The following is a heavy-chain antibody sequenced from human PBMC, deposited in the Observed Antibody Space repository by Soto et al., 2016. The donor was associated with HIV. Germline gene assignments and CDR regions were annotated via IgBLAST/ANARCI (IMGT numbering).Heavy chain of an antibody. CDR3: ASTSLLTGYYFEY. CDR2: IYSGDST. Sequence: EVQLVETGGGLIQPGGSLRLSCAASGFTVSSNYMSWVRQAPGKGLEWVSVIYSGDSTYYADSVKGRFTISRDNSKNTLYLQMNSLRAEDTAVYYCASTSLLTGYYFEYWGQGTLVTVSS. J-gene: IGHJ4*02. V-gene: IGHV3-53*02. CDR1: GFTVSSNY. D-gene: IGHD3-9*01.